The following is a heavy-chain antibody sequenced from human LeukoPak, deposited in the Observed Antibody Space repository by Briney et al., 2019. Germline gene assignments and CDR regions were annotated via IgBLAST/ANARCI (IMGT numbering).Heavy chain of an antibody. CDR1: GFTFSSYG. V-gene: IGHV3-15*01. D-gene: IGHD3-3*01. J-gene: IGHJ4*02. CDR3: TTERVYYDFWSGYYTFDY. Sequence: PGGSLRLSCAASGFTFSSYGMSWVRQAPGKGLEWVGRIKSKTDGGTTDYAAPVKGRFTISRDDSKNTLYLQMNSLKTEDTAVYYCTTERVYYDFWSGYYTFDYWGQGTLVTVSS. CDR2: IKSKTDGGTT.